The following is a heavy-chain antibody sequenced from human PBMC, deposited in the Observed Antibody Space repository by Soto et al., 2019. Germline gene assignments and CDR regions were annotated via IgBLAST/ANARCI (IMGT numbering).Heavy chain of an antibody. J-gene: IGHJ4*02. Sequence: PSETLSLTCTVSGGSISSSSYYWGWIRQPPGKGLEWIGSIYYSGSTYYNPSLKSRVTISVDTSKNQFSLKLSSVTAADTAVYYCARSTYYYDSSGYYRDLDYWGQGTLVTVSS. CDR2: IYYSGST. CDR3: ARSTYYYDSSGYYRDLDY. V-gene: IGHV4-39*01. CDR1: GGSISSSSYY. D-gene: IGHD3-22*01.